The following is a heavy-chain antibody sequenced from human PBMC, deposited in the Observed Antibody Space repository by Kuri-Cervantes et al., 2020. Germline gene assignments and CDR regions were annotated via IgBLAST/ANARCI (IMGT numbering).Heavy chain of an antibody. D-gene: IGHD3-10*01. J-gene: IGHJ3*02. CDR3: ATRPVLLWFGDAFDI. CDR1: GFTFSSYG. CDR2: ISYDGSNK. V-gene: IGHV3-30*03. Sequence: GESLKISCAASGFTFSSYGMHWVRQAPGKGLEWVAVISYDGSNKYYADSVKGRFTISRDNSKNTLYLQMNSLRAEDTAVYYCATRPVLLWFGDAFDIWGQGTMVTVSS.